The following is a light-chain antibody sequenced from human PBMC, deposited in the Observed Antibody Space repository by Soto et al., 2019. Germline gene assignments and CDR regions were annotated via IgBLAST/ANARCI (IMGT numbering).Light chain of an antibody. CDR3: QQYGSSPGT. Sequence: DIVLTQSPGTLSLSPGERATLSCRASQSVSSNLGWYQQKPGQAPRLLIYGASSRATGIPDRFSGSGSGTDFTLTISRLEPEDFAVYYCQQYGSSPGTFGQGTKVAIK. V-gene: IGKV3-20*01. J-gene: IGKJ1*01. CDR2: GAS. CDR1: QSVSSN.